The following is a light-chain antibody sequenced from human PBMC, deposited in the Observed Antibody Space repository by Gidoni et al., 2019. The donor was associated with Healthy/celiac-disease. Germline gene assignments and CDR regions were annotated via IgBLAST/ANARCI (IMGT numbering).Light chain of an antibody. J-gene: IGKJ4*01. CDR3: QQYDNLPLT. Sequence: DIQMTQSPSSLSASVGDRVTITCQASQDISNYLNWYQQKPGKAPKLLIYDASNLEKGVPSRFSGSGSGTDFTFTISSLQPEDIATYYYQQYDNLPLTFGGGTKVEIK. CDR2: DAS. CDR1: QDISNY. V-gene: IGKV1-33*01.